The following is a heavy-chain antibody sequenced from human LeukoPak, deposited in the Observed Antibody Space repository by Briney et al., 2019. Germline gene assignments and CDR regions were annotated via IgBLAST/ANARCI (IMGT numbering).Heavy chain of an antibody. CDR3: ARGVYDSSGYLDYFDY. Sequence: GGSLRLSCAASGFTFDDYGMSWVRQAPGKGLEWVSNINWNGDITGYADSVKGRFTISRDNAKNSLYLQMNSLRAEDTALFYCARGVYDSSGYLDYFDYWGQGTLVTVSS. J-gene: IGHJ4*02. CDR2: INWNGDIT. CDR1: GFTFDDYG. V-gene: IGHV3-20*04. D-gene: IGHD3-22*01.